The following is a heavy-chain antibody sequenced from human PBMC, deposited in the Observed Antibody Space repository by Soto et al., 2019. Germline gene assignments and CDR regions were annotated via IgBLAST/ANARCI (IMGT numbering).Heavy chain of an antibody. CDR2: IIPIFGTA. CDR1: GGTFSSYA. V-gene: IGHV1-69*13. Sequence: SLKVSCKASGGTFSSYAISWVRQAPGQGLEWMGGIIPIFGTANYAQKFQGRVTITADESTSTAYMELSSLRSEDTAVYYCARGLDYGGKIDYWGQGTLVTVSS. D-gene: IGHD4-17*01. J-gene: IGHJ4*02. CDR3: ARGLDYGGKIDY.